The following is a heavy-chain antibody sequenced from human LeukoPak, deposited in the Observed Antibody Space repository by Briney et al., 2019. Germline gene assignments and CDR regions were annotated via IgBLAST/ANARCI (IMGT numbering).Heavy chain of an antibody. CDR1: GYTCPDYY. Sequence: SVKVSCRAPGYTCPDYYIHWVRQAPGQGLECMGWIDPNSGGTNYAQKFQGRVTMTRDTSITTAYMELNRLKSDDTAFYYCARDWAYGDYESGDYWGQGTLVTVSS. CDR2: IDPNSGGT. J-gene: IGHJ4*02. D-gene: IGHD4-17*01. CDR3: ARDWAYGDYESGDY. V-gene: IGHV1-2*02.